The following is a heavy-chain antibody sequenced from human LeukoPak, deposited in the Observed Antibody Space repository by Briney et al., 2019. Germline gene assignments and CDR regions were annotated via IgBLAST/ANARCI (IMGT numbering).Heavy chain of an antibody. V-gene: IGHV1-2*02. CDR1: GYSFTDYY. D-gene: IGHD3-3*01. CDR2: INTKTGRT. Sequence: ASVRVSCKTSGYSFTDYYIHWVRQAPGQGLEWMAWINTKTGRTSSARKFQGRVTMTRDPSITTVYMDMAWLTSDDTAIYFCARADFIDAGPYLIGPWGQGTLVTVSS. J-gene: IGHJ5*02. CDR3: ARADFIDAGPYLIGP.